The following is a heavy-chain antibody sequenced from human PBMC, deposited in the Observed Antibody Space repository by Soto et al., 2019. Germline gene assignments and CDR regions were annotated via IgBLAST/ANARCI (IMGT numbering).Heavy chain of an antibody. CDR2: SWFDGSIA. J-gene: IGHJ4*02. Sequence: GSLRLSCVASGFKFTDYGSNWVRQTPGKGLEWVAISWFDGSIAYYAESVKGRFTISRDDSRNTVYLHMNSLRGEDTAMYYCARDGARIDSSGKFDYWGQGTQVTVSS. CDR1: GFKFTDYG. D-gene: IGHD3-22*01. CDR3: ARDGARIDSSGKFDY. V-gene: IGHV3-33*01.